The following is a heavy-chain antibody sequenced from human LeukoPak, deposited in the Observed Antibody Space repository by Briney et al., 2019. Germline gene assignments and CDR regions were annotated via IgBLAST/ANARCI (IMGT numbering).Heavy chain of an antibody. D-gene: IGHD1-26*01. CDR2: IKGDGSHT. CDR3: VRDWDHFDFDS. J-gene: IGHJ5*01. CDR1: GFTFSSYW. Sequence: GGSLRLSCAASGFTFSSYWMDWVRQAPGKGLVWVSRIKGDGSHTVYADSVKGRFTISRDNAKNTLFLQMRSLRVEDTAVYYCVRDWDHFDFDSWGQGTLVTVSS. V-gene: IGHV3-74*01.